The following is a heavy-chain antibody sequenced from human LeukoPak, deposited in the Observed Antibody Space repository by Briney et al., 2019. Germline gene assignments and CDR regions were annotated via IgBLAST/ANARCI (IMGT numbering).Heavy chain of an antibody. J-gene: IGHJ4*02. Sequence: PGGSLRLSCAASGFTFSSYSMTWVRQAPGKGLEWVSYISSSSSTTYYADSVKGRFTISRDNAKNSLYLQMNSLRAEDTAVYYCAGGNLRILEGDDVDYWGQGTLVTVSS. V-gene: IGHV3-48*01. CDR2: ISSSSSTT. CDR1: GFTFSSYS. D-gene: IGHD3-3*01. CDR3: AGGNLRILEGDDVDY.